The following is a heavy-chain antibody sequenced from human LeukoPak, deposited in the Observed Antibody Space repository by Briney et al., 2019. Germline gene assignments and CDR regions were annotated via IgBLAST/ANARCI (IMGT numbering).Heavy chain of an antibody. Sequence: GGPLRPSCEASAFTFRRDGMSCFRPPQGKGLEWVSAISGRGGSTYYADSVKGRFTMSRDNAKYTLYLQMNSLRAEDTAVYYCARGRRYSPIPGSHSKSHFDYWGQGTLVTVSS. CDR2: ISGRGGST. J-gene: IGHJ4*02. V-gene: IGHV3-23*01. D-gene: IGHD5-18*01. CDR1: AFTFRRDG. CDR3: ARGRRYSPIPGSHSKSHFDY.